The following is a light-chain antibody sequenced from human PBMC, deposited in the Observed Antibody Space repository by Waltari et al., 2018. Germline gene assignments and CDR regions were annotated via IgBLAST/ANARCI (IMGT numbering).Light chain of an antibody. V-gene: IGKV1-5*03. CDR2: GVS. Sequence: DIQMTQPPSTLSASVGDRVTITCRASQRITNWLAWYQQKPGMAPKLLIYGVSTLESGVPSRFSGSGSGAEFTLTISSLQTDDFATYYCQYYNNYELTFGGGTKVEIK. CDR3: QYYNNYELT. CDR1: QRITNW. J-gene: IGKJ4*01.